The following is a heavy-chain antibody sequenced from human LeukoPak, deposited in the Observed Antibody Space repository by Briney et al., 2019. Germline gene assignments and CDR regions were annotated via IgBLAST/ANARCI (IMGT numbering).Heavy chain of an antibody. CDR1: GDSISSYY. CDR2: IYYSGRT. Sequence: SETLSLTCTVSGDSISSYYWSWIRQPPGKGLEWIGYIYYSGRTNYNASLKSRVTISVDTSNNQLSLKVKSLTAADTAVYYCASPRDYGSGSYYNVMGTPFDYWGRGTLDTVSS. D-gene: IGHD3-10*01. V-gene: IGHV4-59*12. J-gene: IGHJ4*02. CDR3: ASPRDYGSGSYYNVMGTPFDY.